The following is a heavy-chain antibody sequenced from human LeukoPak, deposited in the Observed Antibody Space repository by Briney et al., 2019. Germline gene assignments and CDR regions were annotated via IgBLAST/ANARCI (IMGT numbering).Heavy chain of an antibody. J-gene: IGHJ4*02. V-gene: IGHV4-39*07. CDR2: IYYSGST. CDR3: ARNWDSSGYPKYYFDY. D-gene: IGHD3-22*01. Sequence: PSETLSLTCTVSGGSISSSSYYWGWIRQPPGKGLEWIGSIYYSGSTYYNPSLKSRVTISVDTSKNQFSLKLSSVTAADTAVYYCARNWDSSGYPKYYFDYWGQGTLVTVSS. CDR1: GGSISSSSYY.